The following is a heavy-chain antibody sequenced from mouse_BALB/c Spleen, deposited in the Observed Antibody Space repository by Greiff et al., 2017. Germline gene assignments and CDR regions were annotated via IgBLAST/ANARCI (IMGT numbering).Heavy chain of an antibody. D-gene: IGHD2-1*01. J-gene: IGHJ3*01. Sequence: VQLQESGAELVKPGASVKLSCKASGYTFTSYYMYWVKQRPGQGLEWIGEINPSNGGTNFNEKFKSKATLTVDKSSSTAYMQLSSLTSEDSAVYYCTRWGNSWLAYWGQGTLVTVSA. CDR2: INPSNGGT. V-gene: IGHV1S81*02. CDR1: GYTFTSYY. CDR3: TRWGNSWLAY.